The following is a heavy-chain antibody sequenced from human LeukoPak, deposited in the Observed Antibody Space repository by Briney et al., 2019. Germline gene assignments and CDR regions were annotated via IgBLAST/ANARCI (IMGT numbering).Heavy chain of an antibody. V-gene: IGHV3-21*01. CDR2: INSSSSYI. Sequence: GWSVPLSCACSGFIFADYAINEVRQAAGKGLEWVSSINSSSSYIYYADSMKGRLTISRENSNNSLFLQMNSLRAEDTAVYYCARVRGYYDRGAFDIWGQGRMVTASS. D-gene: IGHD3-22*01. J-gene: IGHJ3*02. CDR3: ARVRGYYDRGAFDI. CDR1: GFIFADYA.